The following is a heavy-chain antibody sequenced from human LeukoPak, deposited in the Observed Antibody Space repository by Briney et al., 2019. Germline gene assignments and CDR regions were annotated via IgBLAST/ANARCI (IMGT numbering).Heavy chain of an antibody. J-gene: IGHJ4*02. CDR2: INPNSGGT. CDR3: ARGVETVLTPHFDY. V-gene: IGHV1-2*04. D-gene: IGHD4-23*01. Sequence: ASVKVSCKASGYTFTGYYMHWVRQAPGQGLEWMGWINPNSGGTNSAQKFQGWVTMTRDTSISTAYMELTRLRSDDTAVYYCARGVETVLTPHFDYWGQGTLVTVSS. CDR1: GYTFTGYY.